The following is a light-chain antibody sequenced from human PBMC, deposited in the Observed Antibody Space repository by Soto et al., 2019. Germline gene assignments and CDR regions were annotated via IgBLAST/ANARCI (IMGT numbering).Light chain of an antibody. V-gene: IGLV4-69*01. CDR2: LNSDGSH. J-gene: IGLJ3*02. CDR3: QTWGTGYWV. Sequence: QLVLTQSPSASASLGASVKLTCTLSSGHSSYAIAWHQQQPEKGPRYLMKLNSDGSHTKGDGIPDRFSGSSSGAERYLTISSLQSEDEADYDCQTWGTGYWVFGGGTKVTVL. CDR1: SGHSSYA.